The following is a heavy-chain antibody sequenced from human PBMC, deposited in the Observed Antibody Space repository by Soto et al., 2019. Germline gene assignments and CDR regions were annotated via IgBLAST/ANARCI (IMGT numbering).Heavy chain of an antibody. J-gene: IGHJ5*02. CDR3: ATAGAVGPLGWLLLGNWFDP. Sequence: EASVKVSCKVSGYTLTELSMHWVRQAPGKGLEWMGGFDPEDGETIYAQKFQGRVTMTEDTSTDTAYMELSSLRSEDTAVYYCATAGAVGPLGWLLLGNWFDPWGQGTLVTVSS. CDR1: GYTLTELS. D-gene: IGHD3-9*01. V-gene: IGHV1-24*01. CDR2: FDPEDGET.